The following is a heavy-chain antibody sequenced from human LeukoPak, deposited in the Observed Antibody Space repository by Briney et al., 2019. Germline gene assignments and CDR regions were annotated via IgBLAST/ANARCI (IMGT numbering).Heavy chain of an antibody. Sequence: PSETLSLTCTVTGGSISSYYWGWIRQPPGKGLEWIGSIYYSGSTYYNPSLKSRVTISVDTSKNQFSLKLSSVTAADTAVYYCAREHGLHRLLYWGQGTLVTVSS. CDR2: IYYSGST. V-gene: IGHV4-39*07. J-gene: IGHJ4*02. D-gene: IGHD5-24*01. CDR1: GGSISSYY. CDR3: AREHGLHRLLY.